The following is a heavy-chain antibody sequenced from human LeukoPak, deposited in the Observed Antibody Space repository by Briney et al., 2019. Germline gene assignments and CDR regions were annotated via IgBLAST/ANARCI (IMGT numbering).Heavy chain of an antibody. CDR2: ISYDGRNK. D-gene: IGHD5-12*01. Sequence: GRSLRLSCAASGFTFSSYGMHWVRQAPVKGLEWVAFISYDGRNKYYVDSVKGRFTISRDNSKNTLYLQMNSLRAEDTAVYYCVCGYSGLDVWGQGTTVTVSS. J-gene: IGHJ6*02. CDR3: VCGYSGLDV. CDR1: GFTFSSYG. V-gene: IGHV3-30*03.